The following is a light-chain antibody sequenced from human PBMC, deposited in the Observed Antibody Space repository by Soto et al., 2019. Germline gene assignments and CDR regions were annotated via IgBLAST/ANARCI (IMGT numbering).Light chain of an antibody. V-gene: IGLV2-23*02. Sequence: QAVVTQPASVSGSPGQSITISCTGTSSDVGSYNLVSWYQQHPGKAPKLMIYGVTKRPSGVSNRFSGSKSGNTASLTISGLQAEDEADYYCCSYAGTSWVFGGGTKLTVL. CDR1: SSDVGSYNL. J-gene: IGLJ3*02. CDR3: CSYAGTSWV. CDR2: GVT.